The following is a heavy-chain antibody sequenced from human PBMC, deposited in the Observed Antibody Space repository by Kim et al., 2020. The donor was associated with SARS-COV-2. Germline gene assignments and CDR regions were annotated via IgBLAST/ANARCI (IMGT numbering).Heavy chain of an antibody. CDR1: GFTFDDFA. D-gene: IGHD1-26*01. J-gene: IGHJ4*02. Sequence: GGSLRLSCVASGFTFDDFAMHWVRQAPGRGLEWVSLFSVDGDSTYYADSVKGRFTISRDNSKNSLYLQMNSLRTEDTALYYCAKGQSPPWELLGGFDYWGQGTLVTVSS. V-gene: IGHV3-43*02. CDR2: FSVDGDST. CDR3: AKGQSPPWELLGGFDY.